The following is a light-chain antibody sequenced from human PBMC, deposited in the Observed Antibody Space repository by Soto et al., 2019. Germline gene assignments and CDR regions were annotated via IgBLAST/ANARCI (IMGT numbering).Light chain of an antibody. J-gene: IGKJ5*01. CDR2: GAS. CDR1: QSVNIN. CDR3: QQYNNWPLT. V-gene: IGKV3-15*01. Sequence: EIVMTQSPATLSVSPGERATLSCRASQSVNINLAWYQQKPGQAPRLLIFGASSRANGIPARFSGSGSGTEFTLTISNLQTEDFAVYYCQQYNNWPLTFGPGTRLETK.